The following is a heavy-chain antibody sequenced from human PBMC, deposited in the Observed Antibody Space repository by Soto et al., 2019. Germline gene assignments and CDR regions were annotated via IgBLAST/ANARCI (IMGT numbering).Heavy chain of an antibody. Sequence: SETRSRSSAVDGGFLGESYWTWLRPPPGKGLEWIGEINHVGGTNYNPSLKSRVTMSVDTSQNQFSLRLISVTAADTAMYFCVRIRYQLPSSVLWLDPWGQG. CDR1: GGFLGESY. V-gene: IGHV4-34*01. CDR2: INHVGGT. D-gene: IGHD3-16*01. J-gene: IGHJ5*02. CDR3: VRIRYQLPSSVLWLDP.